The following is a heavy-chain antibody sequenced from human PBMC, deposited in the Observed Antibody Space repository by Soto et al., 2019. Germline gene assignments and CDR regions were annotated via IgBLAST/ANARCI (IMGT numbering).Heavy chain of an antibody. CDR1: GYTCTSYG. CDR3: ARDSRPVDY. V-gene: IGHV1-18*01. J-gene: IGHJ4*02. CDR2: ISAYNGNT. Sequence: QVQLVQSGAEVKQPGSSVKVSCKASGYTCTSYGISWVRQAPGQVLEWMGWISAYNGNTNYAQKLQGRVTMTTDTATSTAYMELRSLRSDDTAVYYSARDSRPVDYWGPGTLVSVSS.